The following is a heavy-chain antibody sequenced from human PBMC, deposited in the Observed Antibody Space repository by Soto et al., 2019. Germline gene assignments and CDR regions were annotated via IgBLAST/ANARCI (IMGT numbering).Heavy chain of an antibody. CDR3: ARVVVVTAIPTPTVGWLDP. CDR1: GGTFSSYT. Sequence: QVQLVQSGAEVKKPGSSVKVSCKASGGTFSSYTISWVRQAPGQGLEWMGRIIPILGIANYAQKFQGSVTIHADKATSTAYMERSSLRSEETAGYYCARVVVVTAIPTPTVGWLDPWGQGTLVTVSS. D-gene: IGHD2-21*02. V-gene: IGHV1-69*02. CDR2: IIPILGIA. J-gene: IGHJ5*02.